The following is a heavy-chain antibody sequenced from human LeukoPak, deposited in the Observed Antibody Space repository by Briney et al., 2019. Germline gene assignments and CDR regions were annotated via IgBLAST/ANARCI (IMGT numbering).Heavy chain of an antibody. CDR1: GFTFSSYS. Sequence: GSLSLSCAASGFTFSSYSMNWVRQAPGKGLEWVSSISSSSSYIYYADSVKGRFTISRDNAKNSLYLQMNSLRAEDTAVYYCARENDGFWSGFKTGFDYWGQGTLVTVSS. V-gene: IGHV3-21*01. J-gene: IGHJ4*02. D-gene: IGHD3-3*01. CDR2: ISSSSSYI. CDR3: ARENDGFWSGFKTGFDY.